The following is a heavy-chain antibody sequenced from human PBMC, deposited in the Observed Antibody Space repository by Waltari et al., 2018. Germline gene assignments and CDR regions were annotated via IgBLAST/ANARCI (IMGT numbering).Heavy chain of an antibody. CDR2: ISYNERNI. V-gene: IGHV3-30*01. Sequence: QVHLVESGGGVVQAGSYLRRSCADSVFTFRPSASHWVRRAPGKGIEWVAVISYNERNIYYVDSVKGRFTISRDNSQKMLYLQMNSLRAEDTAVYYCARDYCDRTNCHGMDVWGRGTTVTVSS. CDR3: ARDYCDRTNCHGMDV. CDR1: VFTFRPSA. D-gene: IGHD3-22*01. J-gene: IGHJ6*02.